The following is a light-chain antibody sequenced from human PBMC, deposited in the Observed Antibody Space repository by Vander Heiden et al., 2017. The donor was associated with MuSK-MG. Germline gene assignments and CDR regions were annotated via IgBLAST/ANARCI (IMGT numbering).Light chain of an antibody. Sequence: EIVMTQSPLSLPVTPGEPASISCRSSQSLLHSNGYNYLDWYLQKPGQSPQLLIYLGSNRASGVPDRFSGSGSGTDFTLKISRVEAEDVGVYYCRQALQTAPTFGGGTKVEFK. J-gene: IGKJ4*01. V-gene: IGKV2-28*01. CDR2: LGS. CDR3: RQALQTAPT. CDR1: QSLLHSNGYNY.